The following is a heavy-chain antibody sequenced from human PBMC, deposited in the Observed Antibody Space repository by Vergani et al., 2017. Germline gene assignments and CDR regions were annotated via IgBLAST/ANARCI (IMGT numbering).Heavy chain of an antibody. CDR3: ARGLWDCWSGSFRFGWFDP. V-gene: IGHV3-30-3*01. CDR1: GFTFSSYA. Sequence: VQLVESGGGVVQPGRSLRLSCAASGFTFSSYAMHWVRQAPGKGLEWVAVISYDGSNKYYADSVKGRFTISRDNSKNTLYLQMTSLRAEDTALYYCARGLWDCWSGSFRFGWFDPWGQGTLVTVSS. D-gene: IGHD3-3*01. J-gene: IGHJ5*02. CDR2: ISYDGSNK.